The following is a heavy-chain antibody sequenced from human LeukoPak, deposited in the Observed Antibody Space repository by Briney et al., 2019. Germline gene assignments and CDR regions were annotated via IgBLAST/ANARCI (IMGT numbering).Heavy chain of an antibody. D-gene: IGHD4-17*01. CDR3: ARGHTAVTRHFDF. CDR2: ISSSGSTI. J-gene: IGHJ4*02. Sequence: GGSLRLSCAASGFTFSSYVLNWVRQAPGKGLEWVSDISSSGSTIYYADSVKGRFTISRDNAKNLLYLDMNSLRAEDTAVYYCARGHTAVTRHFDFWGQGTLVTVSS. V-gene: IGHV3-48*03. CDR1: GFTFSSYV.